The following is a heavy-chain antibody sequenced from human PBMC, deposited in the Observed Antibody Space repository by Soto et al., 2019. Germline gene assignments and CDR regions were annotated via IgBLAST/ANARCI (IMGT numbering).Heavy chain of an antibody. J-gene: IGHJ6*01. D-gene: IGHD3-10*01. CDR3: ARDPFHRDYGMDV. Sequence: TLSLTLSVSCVSISSGDYYCSWIRQPPGKGLEWIGYIYYSGSTYYNPSLKSRVTISVDTSKNQFPLKLSSVTAADTAVYYCARDPFHRDYGMDVWGQGTTFTVSS. CDR2: IYYSGST. CDR1: CVSISSGDYY. V-gene: IGHV4-30-4*01.